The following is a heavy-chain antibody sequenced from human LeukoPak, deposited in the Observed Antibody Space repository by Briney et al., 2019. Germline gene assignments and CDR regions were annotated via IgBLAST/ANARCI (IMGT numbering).Heavy chain of an antibody. D-gene: IGHD2-15*01. V-gene: IGHV3-9*01. CDR2: VSWNSGSI. J-gene: IGHJ4*02. CDR1: GFTFDDFS. CDR3: SKGLRPYCSGGSCFSPFDY. Sequence: PGGSLRLSCPASGFTFDDFSMHSVRQAPGNGLEWVSTVSWNSGSIGYANSVNGRFTISTDNAKNSMYLQMNSLRPEDTALYYCSKGLRPYCSGGSCFSPFDYWGQGTLVTVSS.